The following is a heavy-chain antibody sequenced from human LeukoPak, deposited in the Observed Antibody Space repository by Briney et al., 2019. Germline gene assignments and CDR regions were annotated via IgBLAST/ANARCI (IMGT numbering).Heavy chain of an antibody. D-gene: IGHD2-2*02. J-gene: IGHJ4*02. CDR2: FNGRGGYT. CDR3: AKGDQPLLYGGAFDS. CDR1: GFTFNSYV. Sequence: GGTLRLSCEVSGFTFNSYVMSWVRRAPGKGLEWVSSFNGRGGYTFYADSVKGRFTLSSDNSKNTLHLQMISLRAEDTAVYYCAKGDQPLLYGGAFDSWGRGTLVTVSS. V-gene: IGHV3-23*01.